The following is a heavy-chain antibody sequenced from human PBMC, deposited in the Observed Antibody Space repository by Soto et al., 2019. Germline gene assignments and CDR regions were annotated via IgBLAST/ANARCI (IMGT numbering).Heavy chain of an antibody. CDR1: GGSFSGYY. Sequence: SETLSLTCAVYGGSFSGYYWSWIRQPPGKGLEWIGEINHSGSTNYNPSLKSRVTISVDTSKNQFSLKLSSVTAADTAVYYCARVYYDYVWGSYRSLERYYYYGMDVWGQGTTVTVSS. CDR2: INHSGST. V-gene: IGHV4-34*01. J-gene: IGHJ6*02. CDR3: ARVYYDYVWGSYRSLERYYYYGMDV. D-gene: IGHD3-16*02.